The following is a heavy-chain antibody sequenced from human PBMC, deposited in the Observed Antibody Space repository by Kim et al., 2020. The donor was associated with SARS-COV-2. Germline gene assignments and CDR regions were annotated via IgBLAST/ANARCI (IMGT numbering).Heavy chain of an antibody. J-gene: IGHJ4*02. Sequence: SETLSLTCTVSGGSISSGGYYWSWIRQHPGKGLEWIGYIYYSGSTYYNPSLKSRVTISVDTSKNQFSLKLSSVTAADTAVYYCARDDSSGYYLPYWGQGTLVTVSS. CDR1: GGSISSGGYY. CDR3: ARDDSSGYYLPY. V-gene: IGHV4-31*03. CDR2: IYYSGST. D-gene: IGHD3-22*01.